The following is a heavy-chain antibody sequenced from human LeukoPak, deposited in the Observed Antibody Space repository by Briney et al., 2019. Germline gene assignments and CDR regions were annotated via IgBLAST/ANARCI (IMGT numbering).Heavy chain of an antibody. CDR2: FYVGGAT. CDR3: ARGDGYNFFDY. CDR1: GFSVTNNY. D-gene: IGHD5-24*01. J-gene: IGHJ4*02. V-gene: IGHV3-53*01. Sequence: GGSLRLSCAVSGFSVTNNYMSWVRQAPGKGLEWVSVFYVGGATYYADSVEGRFTISRDNSENTLYLQMKSLRAEDTAVYYCARGDGYNFFDYWGQGNLVTVSS.